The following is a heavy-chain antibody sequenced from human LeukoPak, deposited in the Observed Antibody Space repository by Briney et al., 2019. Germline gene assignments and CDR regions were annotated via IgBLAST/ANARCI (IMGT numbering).Heavy chain of an antibody. D-gene: IGHD1-14*01. J-gene: IGHJ4*02. CDR2: IGPTGFDR. CDR3: ATETNGRHYDY. V-gene: IGHV3-21*06. CDR1: GLAFSTSG. Sequence: GGSLRLSCTTSGLAFSTSGFNWVRQAPGKGLEWVASIGPTGFDRYHADSIKGRFTIPRDNANNFLYLQMDSLRAEDTAVYYCATETNGRHYDYWGQGTLLTVSS.